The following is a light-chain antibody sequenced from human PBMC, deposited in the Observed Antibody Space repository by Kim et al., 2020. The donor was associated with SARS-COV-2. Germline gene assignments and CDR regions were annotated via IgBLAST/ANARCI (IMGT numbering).Light chain of an antibody. Sequence: VSVSSGQTASITCSGDKLGNKFVSWYQQKPVQSPVLVIYQDSRRPSGIPERFSGSNSGNTAALTISGTLTMDEADYYCQAWDSTGVFGGGTQLTVL. V-gene: IGLV3-1*01. CDR1: KLGNKF. CDR3: QAWDSTGV. CDR2: QDS. J-gene: IGLJ3*02.